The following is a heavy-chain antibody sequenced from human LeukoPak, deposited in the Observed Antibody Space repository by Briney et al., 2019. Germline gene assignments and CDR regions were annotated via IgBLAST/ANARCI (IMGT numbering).Heavy chain of an antibody. CDR1: GGSISSYY. D-gene: IGHD3-10*01. Sequence: SEALSLTCIVSGGSISSYYWSWIRQPAGKGLEWIGRIYTSGSTNYNPSLKSRVTMSVDTSKNQFSLKLSSVTAADTAVYYCARVGTYYRSLDSWGQGTLVTVSS. CDR3: ARVGTYYRSLDS. V-gene: IGHV4-4*07. J-gene: IGHJ4*02. CDR2: IYTSGST.